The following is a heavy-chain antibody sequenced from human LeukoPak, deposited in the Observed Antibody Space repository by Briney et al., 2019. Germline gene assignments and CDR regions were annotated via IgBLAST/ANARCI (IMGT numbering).Heavy chain of an antibody. CDR2: ISSSSSYI. CDR1: GFTFSSYS. Sequence: GGSLRLSCAASGFTFSSYSMNWVRQAPGKGLEWVSSISSSSSYIYYADSVKGRFTISRDNANNSLYLQMNSLRAEDTAVYYCARDTPYCSGGSCYSTIFPFYYYGMDVWGQGTTVTVSS. D-gene: IGHD2-15*01. V-gene: IGHV3-21*01. CDR3: ARDTPYCSGGSCYSTIFPFYYYGMDV. J-gene: IGHJ6*02.